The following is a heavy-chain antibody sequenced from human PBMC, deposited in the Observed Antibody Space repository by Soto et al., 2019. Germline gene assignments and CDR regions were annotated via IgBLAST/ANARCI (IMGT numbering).Heavy chain of an antibody. CDR2: INSDGSST. CDR3: ARVRFRSGYYSSPGTQTPYFQH. D-gene: IGHD3-22*01. CDR1: GFTFSSYW. J-gene: IGHJ1*01. V-gene: IGHV3-74*01. Sequence: PGGSLRLSCAASGFTFSSYWMHWVRQAPGKGLVWVSRINSDGSSTSYADSVKGRFTISRDNAKNSLYLQMNSLRAEDTAVYYYARVRFRSGYYSSPGTQTPYFQHWGQGTLVTVSS.